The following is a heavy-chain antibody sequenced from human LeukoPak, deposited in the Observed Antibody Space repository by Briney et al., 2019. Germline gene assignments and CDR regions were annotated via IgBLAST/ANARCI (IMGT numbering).Heavy chain of an antibody. V-gene: IGHV3-23*01. D-gene: IGHD3-10*02. CDR1: GYTFSSHG. CDR2: INGPGDNP. CDR3: AKVTVCFGCYFDY. Sequence: GGSLRLSCAASGYTFSSHGITWVRQPPGKGLEWVSTINGPGDNPYYAETVKGRFTISRDNSKNTVHLQMNSLKAEDTAIYYCAKVTVCFGCYFDYWGQGALVTVSS. J-gene: IGHJ4*02.